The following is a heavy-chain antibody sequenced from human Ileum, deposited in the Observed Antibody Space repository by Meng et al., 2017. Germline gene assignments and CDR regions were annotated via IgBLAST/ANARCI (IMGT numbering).Heavy chain of an antibody. CDR2: ISQESGRT. CDR1: GDSISSRDW. D-gene: IGHD2-21*01. J-gene: IGHJ4*02. CDR3: VRNEGYSLGD. V-gene: IGHV4-4*02. Sequence: LQVSGPGLVKPSGTLSLTCAVSGDSISSRDWWSWVRQPPGKGLEWIGEISQESGRTNYNPSLKSRVTISLDKSKNQFSLNLNSVTAADTAVYYCVRNEGYSLGDWGQGTLVTVSS.